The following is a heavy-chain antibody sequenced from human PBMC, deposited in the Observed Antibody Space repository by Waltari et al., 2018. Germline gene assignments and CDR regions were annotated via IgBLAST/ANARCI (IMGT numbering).Heavy chain of an antibody. J-gene: IGHJ5*02. V-gene: IGHV1-69*01. CDR1: GGTFSSYA. Sequence: QVQLVQSGAEVKKPGSSVKVSCKASGGTFSSYAISWVRQGPGQGLEWMGGIIPIFGTANYAQKFQGRVTITADESTSTAYMELSSLRSEDTAVYYCARERWDDYGAPSWFDHWGQGTLVTVSS. D-gene: IGHD4-17*01. CDR3: ARERWDDYGAPSWFDH. CDR2: IIPIFGTA.